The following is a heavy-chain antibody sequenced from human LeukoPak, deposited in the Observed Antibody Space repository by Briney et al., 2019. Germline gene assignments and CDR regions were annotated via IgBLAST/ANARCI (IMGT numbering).Heavy chain of an antibody. CDR3: ARAGDYGYYYYYYGMDV. CDR1: GGSFSSYY. Sequence: SETLSLTCAVYGGSFSSYYWSWIRQPPGKGLEWIGEINHSGSTNYNPSLKSRVTISVDTSKNQFSLKLSSVTAADTAVYYCARAGDYGYYYYYYGMDVWGQGTTVTVSS. CDR2: INHSGST. V-gene: IGHV4-34*01. J-gene: IGHJ6*02. D-gene: IGHD4-17*01.